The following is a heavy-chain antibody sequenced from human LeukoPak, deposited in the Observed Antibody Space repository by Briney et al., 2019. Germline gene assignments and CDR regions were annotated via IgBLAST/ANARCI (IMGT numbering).Heavy chain of an antibody. CDR1: GYTFTSYG. J-gene: IGHJ5*02. CDR3: ARDRRTYYDFWSGYHNWFDP. CDR2: ISTYNGNT. V-gene: IGHV1-18*01. Sequence: ASVKVSCKASGYTFTSYGISWVRQAPGQGLEWMGWISTYNGNTNYAQKLQGRVTMTTDTSTGTAYMELRSLRSDDTAVYYCARDRRTYYDFWSGYHNWFDPWGQGTLVTVSS. D-gene: IGHD3-3*01.